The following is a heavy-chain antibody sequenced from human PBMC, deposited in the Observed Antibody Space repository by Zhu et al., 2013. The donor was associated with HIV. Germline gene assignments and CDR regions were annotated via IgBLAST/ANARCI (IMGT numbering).Heavy chain of an antibody. J-gene: IGHJ3*02. Sequence: VQLQESGPGLVKPSETLSLTCTVSGGSISSYYWSWIRQPPGKGLEWIGEINHRGSTSYNPSLESRVTISADTSKNQISLKLTSVTAADTAVYYCARAFLRGDESSGYYVPDAFDIWGRGTMVTVSS. CDR2: INHRGST. V-gene: IGHV4-59*12. D-gene: IGHD3-22*01. CDR3: ARAFLRGDESSGYYVPDAFDI. CDR1: GGSISSYY.